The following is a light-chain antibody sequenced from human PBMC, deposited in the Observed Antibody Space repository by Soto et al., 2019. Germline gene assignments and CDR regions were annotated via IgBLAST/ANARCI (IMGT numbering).Light chain of an antibody. Sequence: QSVLTQPPSASGTPGQRVTISCSGSSSNIGSNTVNWYQQLPGTAPKLLIYSNNQRPSGVPARFSGSKSGTSASLAISGLLSEDEADYYCAAWDDSLNGWVFGGGTKLTVL. J-gene: IGLJ3*02. CDR3: AAWDDSLNGWV. CDR2: SNN. CDR1: SSNIGSNT. V-gene: IGLV1-44*01.